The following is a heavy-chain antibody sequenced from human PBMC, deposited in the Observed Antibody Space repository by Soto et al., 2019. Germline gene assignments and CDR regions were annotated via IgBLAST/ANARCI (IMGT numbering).Heavy chain of an antibody. V-gene: IGHV1-8*01. J-gene: IGHJ4*02. Sequence: GASVKVSCKASGYTFTTCDISWVRQATGQGLEWMGWMNPYSGNTGYAQKFQGRVTVTRNTSISTVYMELSGLRPDDTAVYYCARRKERSGPHYFDYWGQGSQVTVS. CDR1: GYTFTTCD. D-gene: IGHD6-25*01. CDR3: ARRKERSGPHYFDY. CDR2: MNPYSGNT.